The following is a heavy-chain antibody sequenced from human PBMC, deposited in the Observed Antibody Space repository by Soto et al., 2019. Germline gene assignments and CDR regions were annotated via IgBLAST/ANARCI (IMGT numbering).Heavy chain of an antibody. Sequence: QVQLVQSGAEVKKPGASVKVSCKASGYTFTGYGFSWVRQAPGQGLEWMGWISAHNGNATYSPRLQDRVTMTTDTSTSTAFMEVRGLISDDTAVYYLAICSTGYGEDGLSLKYWGQGTLVTVSS. J-gene: IGHJ1*01. CDR1: GYTFTGYG. CDR2: ISAHNGNA. CDR3: AICSTGYGEDGLSLKY. V-gene: IGHV1-18*01. D-gene: IGHD4-17*01.